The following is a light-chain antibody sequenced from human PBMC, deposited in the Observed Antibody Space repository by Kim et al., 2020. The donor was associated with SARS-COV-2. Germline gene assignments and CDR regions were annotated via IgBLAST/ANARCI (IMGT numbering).Light chain of an antibody. J-gene: IGKJ1*01. CDR2: QSS. V-gene: IGKV1-5*03. CDR3: QQYSSYST. Sequence: SGSEGERVTVTCRASQSTSHWVAWYQQKPGQAPKLLIYQSSILQSGGPSRFGGSGNGTEFTLTISSLQPDDFATYYCQQYSSYSTFGQGTKVDIK. CDR1: QSTSHW.